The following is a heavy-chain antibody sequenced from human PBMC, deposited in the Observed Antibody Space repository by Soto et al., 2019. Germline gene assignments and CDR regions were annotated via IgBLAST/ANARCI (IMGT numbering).Heavy chain of an antibody. J-gene: IGHJ4*02. Sequence: SETLSLTCTVSGDSISSNYWSWIRQPPGKGLEWIGYISNSGYTNYNPSLKGRVTISVDTSKNQFSLKLSSVTAADTAVYYCARKNDYYDYWGQGTRVTVSS. V-gene: IGHV4-59*01. CDR3: ARKNDYYDY. CDR2: ISNSGYT. CDR1: GDSISSNY.